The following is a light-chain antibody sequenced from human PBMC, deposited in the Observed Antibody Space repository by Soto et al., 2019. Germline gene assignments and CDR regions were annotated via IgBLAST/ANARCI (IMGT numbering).Light chain of an antibody. Sequence: QAVVTQPPSVSAAPGQKVTISCSGSSSNIGNNYVSWYQQLPGTAPKLLIYDNNKRPSGIPDRFSGSKSGTSATLGITGLQTGDEADYYCGTWDSSLSAVVFGGGTTLTVL. CDR3: GTWDSSLSAVV. CDR2: DNN. J-gene: IGLJ2*01. V-gene: IGLV1-51*01. CDR1: SSNIGNNY.